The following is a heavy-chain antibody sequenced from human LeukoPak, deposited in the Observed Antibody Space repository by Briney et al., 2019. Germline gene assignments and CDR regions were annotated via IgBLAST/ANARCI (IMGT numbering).Heavy chain of an antibody. CDR2: ISSSSSYI. CDR1: GFTVSSNY. V-gene: IGHV3-21*04. CDR3: AKMAGGIVVVPAALGGIAFDI. J-gene: IGHJ3*02. Sequence: GGSLRLSCAASGFTVSSNYMSWVRQAPGKGLEWVSSISSSSSYIYYADSVKGRFTISRDNSKNTLYLQMNSLRAEDTAVYYCAKMAGGIVVVPAALGGIAFDIWGQGTMVTVSS. D-gene: IGHD2-2*01.